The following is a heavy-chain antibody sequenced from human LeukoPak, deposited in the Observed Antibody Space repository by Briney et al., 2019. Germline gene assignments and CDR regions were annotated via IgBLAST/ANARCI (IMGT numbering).Heavy chain of an antibody. CDR3: AGVFSGRRPFEL. V-gene: IGHV4-59*03. CDR1: GGSINDYY. J-gene: IGHJ4*02. CDR2: IYYRGTT. Sequence: KSSETLSLTCTVSGGSINDYYWNWLRQPPGRGLEWIGFIYYRGTTKNNPSLKSRVTTSIDTSKKQFSLNLSSVTAADTAIYYCAGVFSGRRPFELWGQGILVTVSS. D-gene: IGHD3-10*01.